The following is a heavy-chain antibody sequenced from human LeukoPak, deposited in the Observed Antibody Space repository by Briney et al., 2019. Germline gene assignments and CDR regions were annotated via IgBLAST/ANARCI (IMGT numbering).Heavy chain of an antibody. J-gene: IGHJ4*02. V-gene: IGHV1-2*02. D-gene: IGHD3-10*01. Sequence: ASVKVSCKASGYTFTGYYMHWVRQAPGQGLEWMGWINPNSGGTNYAQKFQGRVTMTRDTSISTAYMELSRLRSDDTAVYYCARSMVRGVIPDYWGQRTLVTVSS. CDR1: GYTFTGYY. CDR2: INPNSGGT. CDR3: ARSMVRGVIPDY.